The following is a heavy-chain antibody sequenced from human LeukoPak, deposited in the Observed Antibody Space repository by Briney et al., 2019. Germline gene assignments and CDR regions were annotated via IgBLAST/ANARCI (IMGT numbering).Heavy chain of an antibody. D-gene: IGHD1-1*01. V-gene: IGHV3-48*01. Sequence: GGSLRLSCGASGFSLGRYSMDWVRQAPGQGLEWVSHINSGSSIIYYADSVKGRFTISRDNAGNSLYLQMSSLRADDTAVYYCARVLLERPGIDSFDIWGQGTMVTVS. J-gene: IGHJ3*02. CDR3: ARVLLERPGIDSFDI. CDR1: GFSLGRYS. CDR2: INSGSSII.